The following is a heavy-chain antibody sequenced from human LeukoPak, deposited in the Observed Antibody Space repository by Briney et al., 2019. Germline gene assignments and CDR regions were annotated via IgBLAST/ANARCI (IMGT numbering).Heavy chain of an antibody. Sequence: GGSLRLSCSASGFTFSNYAMHWVRQAPGKGLEYVSAISTNGGITYYADSVKGRFSISRDNSKNTLFLQMSSLRPEDTAVYYCVKERFYDILSGYLYYWDQGTLVTVSS. CDR2: ISTNGGIT. V-gene: IGHV3-64D*06. J-gene: IGHJ4*02. CDR3: VKERFYDILSGYLYY. CDR1: GFTFSNYA. D-gene: IGHD3-9*01.